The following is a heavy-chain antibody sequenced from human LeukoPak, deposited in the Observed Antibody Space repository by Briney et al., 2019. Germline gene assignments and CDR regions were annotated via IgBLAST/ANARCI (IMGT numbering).Heavy chain of an antibody. V-gene: IGHV3-23*01. J-gene: IGHJ4*02. D-gene: IGHD3-3*01. Sequence: GGSLRLSCAASGFTFSSYAMTWVRQAPGKGLEWVSVISGSGDTTYYADSVKGRFTISRDNSKNTLYLQMNSLRAEDTAVYYCAKVFPYPRYFDYWGQGTLVTVSS. CDR1: GFTFSSYA. CDR3: AKVFPYPRYFDY. CDR2: ISGSGDTT.